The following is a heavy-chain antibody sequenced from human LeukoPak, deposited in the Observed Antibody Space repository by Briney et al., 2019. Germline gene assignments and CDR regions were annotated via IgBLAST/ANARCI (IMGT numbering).Heavy chain of an antibody. D-gene: IGHD2-2*01. V-gene: IGHV3-23*01. CDR1: GFTFSSYA. Sequence: GGSLRLSCAASGFTFSSYAMSWVRQAPGKGLEWVSAISGSGGSTYYADSVKGRFTISRDNSKNTLYLQMNSLRAEDTAVYYCAKDQEDIVVVPAADDAFDIWGQGTMVTVSS. J-gene: IGHJ3*02. CDR2: ISGSGGST. CDR3: AKDQEDIVVVPAADDAFDI.